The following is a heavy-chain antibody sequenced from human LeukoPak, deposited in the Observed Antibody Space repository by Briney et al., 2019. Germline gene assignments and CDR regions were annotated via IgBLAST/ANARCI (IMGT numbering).Heavy chain of an antibody. CDR2: ISGSGGST. V-gene: IGHV3-23*01. Sequence: HPGGSLRLSCAASGFTFSSYAMSWVRQAPGKGLEWVSAISGSGGSTYYADSVKGRFTISRDNSKNTLYLQMNSLRAEDTAVYYCAKGGVVVTAIPYDAFDIWGQGTMVTVSS. CDR1: GFTFSSYA. D-gene: IGHD2-21*02. CDR3: AKGGVVVTAIPYDAFDI. J-gene: IGHJ3*02.